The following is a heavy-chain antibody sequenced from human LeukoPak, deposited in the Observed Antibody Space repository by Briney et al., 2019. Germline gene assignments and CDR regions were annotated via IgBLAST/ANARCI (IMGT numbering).Heavy chain of an antibody. Sequence: GGSLRLSCAASGFTFSNAWMSWVRQAPGKELEWVGRIKSKTDGGTTDYAAPVKGRFTISRDDSKNTLYLQMNSLKTEDTAVYYCTTLSLSMVRGVTVGAFDIWGQGTMVTVSS. J-gene: IGHJ3*02. D-gene: IGHD3-10*01. CDR2: IKSKTDGGTT. CDR1: GFTFSNAW. V-gene: IGHV3-15*01. CDR3: TTLSLSMVRGVTVGAFDI.